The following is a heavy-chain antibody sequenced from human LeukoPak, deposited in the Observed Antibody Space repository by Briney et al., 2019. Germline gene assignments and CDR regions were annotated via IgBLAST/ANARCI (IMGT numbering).Heavy chain of an antibody. J-gene: IGHJ4*02. D-gene: IGHD3-16*01. CDR3: VNDQIKPYGGGY. CDR1: GFTFSSYT. CDR2: FSRSGPYI. V-gene: IGHV3-21*01. Sequence: GVSLRLSCAASGFTFSSYTMNWVPQAPGKGLEWVSSFSRSGPYIYYADSVKGRYTISRDNSKNTLYLQMSSLRAEDTAVYYCVNDQIKPYGGGYWGQGTLVTVSS.